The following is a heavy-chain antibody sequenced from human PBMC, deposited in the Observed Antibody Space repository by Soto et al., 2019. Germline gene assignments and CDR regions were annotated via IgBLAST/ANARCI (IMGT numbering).Heavy chain of an antibody. V-gene: IGHV4-38-2*02. Sequence: SETLSLTCSGSGYLISSGYYWGWVRQTPGKGLEWLGSIDYSGKTYKNPSLKSRVSASVDLSQNQFSLNLRSVTAADTAVYFCARDLSSGYESYYFDYWDQGTLVTVSS. D-gene: IGHD3-22*01. CDR2: IDYSGKT. J-gene: IGHJ4*02. CDR3: ARDLSSGYESYYFDY. CDR1: GYLISSGYY.